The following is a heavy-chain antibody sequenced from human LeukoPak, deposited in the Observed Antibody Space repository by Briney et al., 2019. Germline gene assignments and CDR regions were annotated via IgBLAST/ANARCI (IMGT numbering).Heavy chain of an antibody. CDR2: ISAYNGNT. CDR3: AREKGGTIYYYYGMDV. Sequence: ASVKVSCKASGYTFTNYGISWVRQAPGQGLEWMGWISAYNGNTNYAQKFQGRVTMTTDTSTSTAYMDLRSLRSDDTAVYYCAREKGGTIYYYYGMDVWGQGTTVTVSS. J-gene: IGHJ6*02. V-gene: IGHV1-18*01. CDR1: GYTFTNYG. D-gene: IGHD1-14*01.